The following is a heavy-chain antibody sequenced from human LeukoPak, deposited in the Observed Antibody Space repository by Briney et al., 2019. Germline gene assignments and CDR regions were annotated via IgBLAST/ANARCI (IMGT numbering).Heavy chain of an antibody. D-gene: IGHD2-2*01. V-gene: IGHV4-4*07. CDR1: GGSISSYY. J-gene: IGHJ3*02. Sequence: KPSETLSLTCTVSGGSISSYYWSWIRQPAGKGLEWIGRIYTSGSTNYNPSLKSRVTMSVDTSKNQFSLKLSSVTAADTAVYYCARDHCSSTSCYAHAFDIWGQGTMVTVSS. CDR2: IYTSGST. CDR3: ARDHCSSTSCYAHAFDI.